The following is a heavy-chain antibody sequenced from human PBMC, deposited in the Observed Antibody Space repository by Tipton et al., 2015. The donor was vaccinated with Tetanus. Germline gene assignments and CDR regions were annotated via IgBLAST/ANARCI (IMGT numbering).Heavy chain of an antibody. Sequence: TLSLTCIVSGGSMSGSGHYGAWVRQSPGKGLEWIGSVSYSGRTYYSPSLKSRVNMSVDTSKKDFSVRLGSVTAADTAVYFCARHPPPYYYGSGSYLDYWGQGTPVTVSS. V-gene: IGHV4-39*01. D-gene: IGHD3-10*01. CDR3: ARHPPPYYYGSGSYLDY. J-gene: IGHJ4*02. CDR1: GGSMSGSGHY. CDR2: VSYSGRT.